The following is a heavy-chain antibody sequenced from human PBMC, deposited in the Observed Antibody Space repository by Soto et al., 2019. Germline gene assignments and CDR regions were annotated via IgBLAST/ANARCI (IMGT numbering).Heavy chain of an antibody. D-gene: IGHD5-12*01. CDR1: GGSISSGGYY. Sequence: QVQLQESGPGLVKPSQTLSLTCTVSGGSISSGGYYWSWIRQHPGKGLEYIGYIYYSGSTYYNPSLKSRVSLSVYTSKNQFSLKLSSVTAADTAVYYCASDGGYDQFDYWGQGILDTVSS. CDR2: IYYSGST. V-gene: IGHV4-31*03. CDR3: ASDGGYDQFDY. J-gene: IGHJ4*02.